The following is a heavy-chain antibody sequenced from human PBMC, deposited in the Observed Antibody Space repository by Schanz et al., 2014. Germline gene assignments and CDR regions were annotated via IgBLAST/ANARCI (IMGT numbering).Heavy chain of an antibody. J-gene: IGHJ3*02. D-gene: IGHD4-17*01. Sequence: LQLQESGSGQMKPSQTLSLTCAVSGGSISSGGYSWNWIRQSPGKGLEWIGYIYYSGNTYYNPSRKSRVTISVDRSKNQFSLNLSSATAADTAVYYCARDRGHGDLPGDIWGQGTMVTVSS. V-gene: IGHV4-30-2*06. CDR1: GGSISSGGYS. CDR3: ARDRGHGDLPGDI. CDR2: IYYSGNT.